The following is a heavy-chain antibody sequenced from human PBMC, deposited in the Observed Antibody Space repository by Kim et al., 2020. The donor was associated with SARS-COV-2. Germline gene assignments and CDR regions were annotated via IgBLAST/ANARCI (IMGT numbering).Heavy chain of an antibody. CDR1: GFTFSSYA. CDR3: AKVRAGPMVRDAFDI. Sequence: GGSLRLSCAASGFTFSSYAMSWVRQAPGKGLEWVSAISGSGGSTYYADSVKGRFTISRDNSKNTLYLQMNILRAEDTAVYYCAKVRAGPMVRDAFDIWGQGTMVTVSS. J-gene: IGHJ3*02. CDR2: ISGSGGST. V-gene: IGHV3-23*01. D-gene: IGHD3-10*01.